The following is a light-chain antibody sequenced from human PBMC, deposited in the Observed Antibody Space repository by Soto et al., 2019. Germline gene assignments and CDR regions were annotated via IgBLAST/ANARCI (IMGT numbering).Light chain of an antibody. V-gene: IGLV2-14*03. J-gene: IGLJ3*02. CDR3: SSYTNSITHV. Sequence: QSVLTQPASVSGSPGQSITISCTGTSSDVGGYDYVSWYQQHPGKAPKLMIYGVSNRPSGVSNRFSGSKSGNTASLTISGLQSEDEAAYYCSSYTNSITHVFGGGTKLTVL. CDR1: SSDVGGYDY. CDR2: GVS.